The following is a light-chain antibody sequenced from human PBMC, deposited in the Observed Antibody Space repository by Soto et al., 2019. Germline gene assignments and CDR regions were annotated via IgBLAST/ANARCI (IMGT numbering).Light chain of an antibody. CDR1: SSDVGSYNL. CDR2: EVS. V-gene: IGLV2-23*02. CDR3: CSYAGSSTL. Sequence: QSALTQPASVSGSPGQSITISCTGTSSDVGSYNLVSWYQQHPGKAPKLMIYEVSKRPSGVSNRFSGSKSGNTASLTISGLHAEDEADYYCCSYAGSSTLFGTGTKLTVL. J-gene: IGLJ1*01.